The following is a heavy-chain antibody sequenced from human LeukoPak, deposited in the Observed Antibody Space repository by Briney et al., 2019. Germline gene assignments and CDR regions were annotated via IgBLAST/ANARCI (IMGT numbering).Heavy chain of an antibody. V-gene: IGHV4-4*07. CDR1: GDSISRYY. CDR3: ARAGDRVYYHIDY. CDR2: IYSSGST. Sequence: PSETLSLTCNVSGDSISRYYWNWFRQPAGKGLEWIGRIYSSGSTSYNPSLWSRVSMSADTSKNQFSLKLSSVTAADTAMYYCARAGDRVYYHIDYWGQGTLVTVSS. J-gene: IGHJ4*02. D-gene: IGHD3-22*01.